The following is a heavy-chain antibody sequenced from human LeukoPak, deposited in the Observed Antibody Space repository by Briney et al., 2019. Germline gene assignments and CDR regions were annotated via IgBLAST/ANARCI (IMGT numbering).Heavy chain of an antibody. J-gene: IGHJ4*02. D-gene: IGHD2-2*03. CDR3: ASDSGYCSSTSCSEVDY. V-gene: IGHV3-21*01. CDR2: ISSSSSYI. CDR1: GFTFSSYS. Sequence: GGSLRLSCAASGFTFSSYSMNWVRQAPGKGLEWVSSISSSSSYIYYADSVKGRFTISRDNAKNSLYLQMNSLRAKDTAVYYCASDSGYCSSTSCSEVDYWGQGTLDTVSS.